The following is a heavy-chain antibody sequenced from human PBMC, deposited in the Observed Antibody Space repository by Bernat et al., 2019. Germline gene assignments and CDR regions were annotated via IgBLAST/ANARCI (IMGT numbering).Heavy chain of an antibody. CDR3: ARRGGSGSFLVDY. D-gene: IGHD3-10*01. Sequence: EVQLVQSGAEVKKPGESLKISCKGSEYTFTNYWIGWVRQMPGKGLEWMGTINPGNSDTRYSPSFQGQVTMSADKSISTAYLQWSSLKASDTAMYYCARRGGSGSFLVDYWGQGTLVTVSS. CDR2: INPGNSDT. V-gene: IGHV5-51*01. J-gene: IGHJ4*02. CDR1: EYTFTNYW.